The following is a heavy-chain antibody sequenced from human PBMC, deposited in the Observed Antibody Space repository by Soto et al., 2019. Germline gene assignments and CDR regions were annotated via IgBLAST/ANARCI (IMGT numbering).Heavy chain of an antibody. V-gene: IGHV3-33*01. D-gene: IGHD1-7*01. CDR3: ARDSTETNYYYYYVDV. J-gene: IGHJ6*03. Sequence: QVQLVESGGGVVQPGRSLRLSCVASGFTFSRYGMHWVRQAPGKGLEWVAVIWYYGSNKYYEDFVKGRFTMSRDNSKHTLYLQMNSLRAEDTAVYYCARDSTETNYYYYYVDVLGKGTTVTVSS. CDR1: GFTFSRYG. CDR2: IWYYGSNK.